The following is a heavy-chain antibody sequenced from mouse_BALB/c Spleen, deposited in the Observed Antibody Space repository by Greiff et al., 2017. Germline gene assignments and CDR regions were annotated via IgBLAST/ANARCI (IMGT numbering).Heavy chain of an antibody. J-gene: IGHJ4*01. CDR1: GFTFSSYG. Sequence: EVQLVESGGDLVKPGGSLKLSCAASGFTFSSYGMSWVRQTPDKRLEWVATISSGGSYTYYPDSVKGRFTISRDNAKNTLYLRMSSLKSEDTAMYYCARQGGYAMDYWGQGTSVTVSS. CDR2: ISSGGSYT. V-gene: IGHV5-6*01. CDR3: ARQGGYAMDY.